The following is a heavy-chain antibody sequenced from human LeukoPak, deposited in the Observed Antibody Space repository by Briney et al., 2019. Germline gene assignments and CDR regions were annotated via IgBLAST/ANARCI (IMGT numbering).Heavy chain of an antibody. V-gene: IGHV3-7*01. J-gene: IGHJ4*02. Sequence: GGSLRLSCAASGFTFSSYWMSWVRQAPGKGLEWVANIKQDGSEKYYVDSVKGRFTISRDNAKNSLYLQMNSLRAEDTAVYYCARDHGYYDSSGYYDGRPTGYWGQGTLVTVSS. CDR3: ARDHGYYDSSGYYDGRPTGY. CDR1: GFTFSSYW. CDR2: IKQDGSEK. D-gene: IGHD3-22*01.